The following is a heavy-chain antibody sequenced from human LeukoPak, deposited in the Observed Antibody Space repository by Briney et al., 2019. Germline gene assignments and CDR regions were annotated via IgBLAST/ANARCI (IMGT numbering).Heavy chain of an antibody. D-gene: IGHD2-2*01. Sequence: GGSLRLSCAASGFTFSSYAMHWVRQAPGKGLEWVAVISYDGSNKYYADSVKGRFTISRDNSKNTLYLQMNSLRAEDTAVYYCARVLVVPAAPDYYCGMDVWGQGTTVTVSS. CDR3: ARVLVVPAAPDYYCGMDV. J-gene: IGHJ6*02. V-gene: IGHV3-30-3*01. CDR2: ISYDGSNK. CDR1: GFTFSSYA.